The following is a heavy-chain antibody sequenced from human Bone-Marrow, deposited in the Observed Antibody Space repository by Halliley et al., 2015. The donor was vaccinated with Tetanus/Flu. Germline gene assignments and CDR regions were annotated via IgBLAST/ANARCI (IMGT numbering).Heavy chain of an antibody. CDR2: LKSNSDGGTA. D-gene: IGHD2-21*02. Sequence: GRLKSNSDGGTADYAAPVTGKFTISRDDSKNPLYLQMNSLQTEDTAVYYCTTMAVVVVTALNYWGQGTLVTVSS. V-gene: IGHV3-15*01. J-gene: IGHJ4*02. CDR3: TTMAVVVVTALNY.